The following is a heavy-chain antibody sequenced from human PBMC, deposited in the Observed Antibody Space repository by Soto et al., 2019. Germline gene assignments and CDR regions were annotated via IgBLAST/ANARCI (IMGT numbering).Heavy chain of an antibody. V-gene: IGHV3-49*03. Sequence: EVQLVESGGGLVQPGRSLRLSCTASGFTFGDYAMSWFRQAPGKGLEWVGFIRSKAYGGTTEYAASVKDRFTISRDDSESIAYLQMNSMKTEDTDVYYCTREKGVFGVVITDYWGQGTLVTVSS. CDR3: TREKGVFGVVITDY. D-gene: IGHD3-3*01. J-gene: IGHJ4*02. CDR1: GFTFGDYA. CDR2: IRSKAYGGTT.